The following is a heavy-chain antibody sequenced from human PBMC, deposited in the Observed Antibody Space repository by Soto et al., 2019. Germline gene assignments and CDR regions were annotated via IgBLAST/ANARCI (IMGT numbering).Heavy chain of an antibody. CDR1: GFTVSSNY. Sequence: GGSLRLSCAASGFTVSSNYMSWVRQAPGKGLEWVSVIYSGGSTYYADSVKGRFTISRHNSKNTLYLQMNSLRAEDTAVYYCARERGITMVLGVTFYGMDVWGQGTTVTVSS. D-gene: IGHD3-10*01. CDR2: IYSGGST. J-gene: IGHJ6*02. V-gene: IGHV3-53*04. CDR3: ARERGITMVLGVTFYGMDV.